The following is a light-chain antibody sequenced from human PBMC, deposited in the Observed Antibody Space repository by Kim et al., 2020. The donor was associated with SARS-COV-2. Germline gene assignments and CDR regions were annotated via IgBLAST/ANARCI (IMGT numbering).Light chain of an antibody. CDR1: DSNIGNTY. J-gene: IGLJ2*01. CDR2: DNY. V-gene: IGLV1-51*01. CDR3: QAWDTSLSSGLVV. Sequence: VTIVCSGSDSNIGNTYVSWFQQLPGTAPKLLIYDNYKRPSEIPDRFSGSKSGTSATLGITGLQTGDEADYYCQAWDTSLSSGLVVFGGGTQLTVL.